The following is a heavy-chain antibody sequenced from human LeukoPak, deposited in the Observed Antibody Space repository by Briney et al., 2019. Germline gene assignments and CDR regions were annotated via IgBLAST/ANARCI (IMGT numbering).Heavy chain of an antibody. V-gene: IGHV4-34*01. CDR3: ARLDYDILTGYSFGY. CDR2: INHSGST. D-gene: IGHD3-9*01. J-gene: IGHJ4*02. Sequence: SETLSLTCAVYGGSFSGYYWSWIRQPPGKGLEWIGEINHSGSTNYNPSLKSRVTISVDTSKNQFSLKLSSVTAADTAVYYCARLDYDILTGYSFGYWGQGTLVTVSS. CDR1: GGSFSGYY.